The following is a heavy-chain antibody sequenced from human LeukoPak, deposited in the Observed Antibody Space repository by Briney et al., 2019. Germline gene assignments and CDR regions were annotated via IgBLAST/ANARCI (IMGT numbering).Heavy chain of an antibody. J-gene: IGHJ6*03. CDR1: GFTFSSYA. CDR2: ISDSGGLT. V-gene: IGHV3-23*01. CDR3: AKDRGDSGRYYYMDV. Sequence: GGSLRLSCAASGFTFSSYATTWVRQAPRKGLELVSDISDSGGLTYYADSVKGRFTISRDNSKNTLYLQMNSLRAEDTAVYYCAKDRGDSGRYYYMDVWGKGTAVTVSS. D-gene: IGHD2-21*01.